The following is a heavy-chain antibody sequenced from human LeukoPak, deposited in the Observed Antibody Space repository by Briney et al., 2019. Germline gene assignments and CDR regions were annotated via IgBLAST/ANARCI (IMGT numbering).Heavy chain of an antibody. D-gene: IGHD6-13*01. J-gene: IGHJ4*02. Sequence: SETLSLTCTVSGGSISSSSYYWGWIRQPPGKGLEWIGSIYYSGSTYYNPSLKSRVTISVDTSKNQFSLKLSSVTAADTAVYYCARDRAWSIAAAVYYFDYWGQGTLVTVSS. CDR1: GGSISSSSYY. V-gene: IGHV4-39*07. CDR3: ARDRAWSIAAAVYYFDY. CDR2: IYYSGST.